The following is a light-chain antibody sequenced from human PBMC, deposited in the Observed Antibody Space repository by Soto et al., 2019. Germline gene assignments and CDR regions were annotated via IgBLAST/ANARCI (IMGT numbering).Light chain of an antibody. J-gene: IGLJ2*01. CDR1: SSNIGRNT. Sequence: QSVLTQPPSASGTPGQRVTISCSGSSSNIGRNTVNWYQHLPGTAPKLLMYSNNRRPSGVPDRFSGSKSGTSASLAISGLQSEDEADYYCAAWDDSLNGVIFGGGTKLTVL. V-gene: IGLV1-44*01. CDR2: SNN. CDR3: AAWDDSLNGVI.